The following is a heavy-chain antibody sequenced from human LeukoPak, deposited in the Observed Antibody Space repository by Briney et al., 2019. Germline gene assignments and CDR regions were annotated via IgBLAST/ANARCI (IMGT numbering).Heavy chain of an antibody. Sequence: GAPLQISCKGSGYSFTTYCIGCVRQISRKGLGCIGIIYPGDSDTRYSPSFQGQVTISADKSISTAYLQWSSLKASDTAMYYCARLGIAAVRFDYYYMDVWGKGTTVTVSS. D-gene: IGHD6-13*01. J-gene: IGHJ6*03. CDR2: IYPGDSDT. V-gene: IGHV5-51*01. CDR3: ARLGIAAVRFDYYYMDV. CDR1: GYSFTTYC.